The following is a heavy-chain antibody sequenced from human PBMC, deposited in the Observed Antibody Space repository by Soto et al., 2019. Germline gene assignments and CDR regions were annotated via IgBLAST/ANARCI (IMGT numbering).Heavy chain of an antibody. CDR1: GGSISSSRYY. V-gene: IGHV4-39*01. Sequence: PSETLSLTCTVSGGSISSSRYYWGWIRQPPGKGLDWIGSIYYSGSTYYNPSLKSRVTIPVDTSKNQFSLKLSSVTAAETAVYYCARILYCSSTSCLRRGYYYYGMDVWGPGTTVTVSS. J-gene: IGHJ6*02. D-gene: IGHD2-2*01. CDR3: ARILYCSSTSCLRRGYYYYGMDV. CDR2: IYYSGST.